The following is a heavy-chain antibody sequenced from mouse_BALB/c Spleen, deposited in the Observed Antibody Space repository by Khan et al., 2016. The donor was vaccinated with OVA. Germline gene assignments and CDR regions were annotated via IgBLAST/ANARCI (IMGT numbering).Heavy chain of an antibody. V-gene: IGHV1-20*02. CDR1: GYSFTGYF. CDR3: ARKNGSDFDY. CDR2: INPHIGEA. Sequence: EVQLQQSGPELVKPGASVKISCTASGYSFTGYFMNWVLQSHGKSLEWIGRINPHIGEAFYNQKFTGQATLTVDESSSTAHMELRSLASEDSAVYYCARKNGSDFDYWGQGTTLTVSS. D-gene: IGHD1-1*01. J-gene: IGHJ2*01.